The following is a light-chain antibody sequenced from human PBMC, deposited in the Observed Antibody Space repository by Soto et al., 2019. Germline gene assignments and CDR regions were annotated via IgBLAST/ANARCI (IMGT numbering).Light chain of an antibody. Sequence: EIVFTQSPGTLSLSPGERATLSCTTSQSVSSSNLAWYQQKPGQAPRLLIYGASSRATDIPDRFSGSGSGADFTLTISSLEPEDFGVYYCQQYGSSPITVGQGTRLEIK. J-gene: IGKJ5*01. V-gene: IGKV3-20*01. CDR1: QSVSSSN. CDR3: QQYGSSPIT. CDR2: GAS.